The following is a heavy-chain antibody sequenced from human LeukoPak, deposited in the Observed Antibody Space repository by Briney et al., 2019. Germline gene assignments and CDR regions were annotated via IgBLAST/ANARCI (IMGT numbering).Heavy chain of an antibody. CDR1: GFTFSGYG. CDR2: IWSGGTNK. CDR3: ARTHYDGGGYYKFDS. D-gene: IGHD3-22*01. V-gene: IGHV3-33*01. Sequence: GGSLRLSCAASGFTFSGYGMHWVRQAPGKGLEWVAIIWSGGTNKYYADSVKGRFTISRDNSKNTLYLQMDSLRAEDTALYYCARTHYDGGGYYKFDSWGQGTLVTVSS. J-gene: IGHJ4*02.